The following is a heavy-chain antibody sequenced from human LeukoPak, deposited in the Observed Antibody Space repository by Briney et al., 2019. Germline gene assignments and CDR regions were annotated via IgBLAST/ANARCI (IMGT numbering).Heavy chain of an antibody. D-gene: IGHD5-18*01. CDR3: VKDTARVPGDY. CDR2: ISSNGGST. J-gene: IGHJ4*02. CDR1: GFTFSTFA. V-gene: IGHV3-64D*06. Sequence: GGSLRLSCSVSGFTFSTFAMHWVRQAPGEGLEYVSGISSNGGSTYYADSVKGRFTISRDNSKNTLYLQMSSLRTEDTAVYYCVKDTARVPGDYWGRGTLVTVSS.